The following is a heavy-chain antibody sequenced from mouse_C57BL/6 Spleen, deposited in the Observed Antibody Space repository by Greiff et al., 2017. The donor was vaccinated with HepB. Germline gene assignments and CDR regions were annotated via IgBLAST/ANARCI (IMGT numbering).Heavy chain of an antibody. V-gene: IGHV1-53*01. CDR1: GYTFTSYW. D-gene: IGHD2-3*01. CDR3: ARSGVYDGYYVSY. CDR2: INPSNGGT. J-gene: IGHJ2*01. Sequence: VQLQQPGTELVKPGASVKLSCKASGYTFTSYWMHWVKQRPGQGLEWIGNINPSNGGTNYNEKFKSKATLTVDKSSSTAYMQLSSLTSEDSAVYYCARSGVYDGYYVSYWGQGTTLTVSS.